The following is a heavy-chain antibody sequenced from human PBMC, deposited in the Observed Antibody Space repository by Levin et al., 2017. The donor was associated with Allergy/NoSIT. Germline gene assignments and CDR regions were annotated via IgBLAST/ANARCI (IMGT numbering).Heavy chain of an antibody. CDR2: IKQDGSER. J-gene: IGHJ4*02. Sequence: PGGSLRLSCAASGFTFSSYWMSWVRQAPGKGLEWVANIKQDGSERYYVDSVKGRFTISRDNAKNSLCLQMNSLRAEDTAVYYCARYSGWYLTTEAAFDYWGQGTLVTVSS. CDR3: ARYSGWYLTTEAAFDY. D-gene: IGHD6-19*01. V-gene: IGHV3-7*01. CDR1: GFTFSSYW.